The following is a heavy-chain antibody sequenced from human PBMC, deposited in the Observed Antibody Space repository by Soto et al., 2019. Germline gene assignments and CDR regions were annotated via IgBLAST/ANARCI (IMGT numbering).Heavy chain of an antibody. CDR2: IYYSGST. D-gene: IGHD3-3*01. Sequence: PSETLSLTCTVSGGSISSYYWSWIRQPPGKGLEWIGYIYYSGSTNYNPSLKSRVTISVDTSKNQFSLKLSSVTAADTAVYYCARLQSGREVDFDYWGQGTLVTVSS. CDR1: GGSISSYY. V-gene: IGHV4-59*08. J-gene: IGHJ4*02. CDR3: ARLQSGREVDFDY.